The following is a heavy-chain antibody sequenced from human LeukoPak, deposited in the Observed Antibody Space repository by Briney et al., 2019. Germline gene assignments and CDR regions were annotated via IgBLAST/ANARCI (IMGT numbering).Heavy chain of an antibody. CDR2: IYRAGDT. CDR1: GFTLSTYD. D-gene: IGHD3-10*01. V-gene: IGHV3-13*01. CDR3: AREMSGSNDALDI. J-gene: IGHJ3*02. Sequence: GGSLRLSCAASGFTLSTYDMHRVRQPTGEGLEWVSIIYRAGDTYYPGSVKGRFTISRDNAKNSLYLQMNSLRAEDTAVYYCAREMSGSNDALDIWGQGTMVTVSS.